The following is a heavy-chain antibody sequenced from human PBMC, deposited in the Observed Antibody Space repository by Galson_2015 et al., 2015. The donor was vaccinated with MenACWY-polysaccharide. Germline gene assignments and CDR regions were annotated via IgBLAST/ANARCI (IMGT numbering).Heavy chain of an antibody. V-gene: IGHV3-23*01. J-gene: IGHJ4*02. Sequence: SLRLSCAASGFTFSSYAMTWVRQAPGKGLEWVSGISGRSGSTYYADSVKGRFTISRDNSKNTLYLQMNSLRAEDTAVYYCAKIWCGELNPVDYWGQGALFTVSS. CDR1: GFTFSSYA. CDR3: AKIWCGELNPVDY. CDR2: ISGRSGST. D-gene: IGHD3-10*01.